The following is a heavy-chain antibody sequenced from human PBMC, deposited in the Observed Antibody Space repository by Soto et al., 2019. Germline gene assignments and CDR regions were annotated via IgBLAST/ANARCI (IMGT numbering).Heavy chain of an antibody. D-gene: IGHD1-1*01. Sequence: GGSLRLSCAASGFTFDDFAMHWVRQAPGKGLEWVSAISGSGVSTYYADSVKGRFTISRDNSKNTLYLQMNSLRAEDTAVYYCVRGDNWNDEASDYWGQGTLVTVSS. CDR3: VRGDNWNDEASDY. J-gene: IGHJ4*02. CDR2: ISGSGVST. V-gene: IGHV3-23*01. CDR1: GFTFDDFA.